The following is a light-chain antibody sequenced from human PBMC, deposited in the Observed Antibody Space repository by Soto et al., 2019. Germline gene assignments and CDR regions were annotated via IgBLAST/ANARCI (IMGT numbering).Light chain of an antibody. Sequence: QSALTQPASVSGSPGQSITISCTGTSSDIGAYNYVSWYQQHPGKAPKLIIYEVINRPSGVSNRFSGSKSDNTASLTISGLQAEDESDYYCASYTNSYTWVFGGGTKLTVL. CDR1: SSDIGAYNY. J-gene: IGLJ3*02. V-gene: IGLV2-14*01. CDR3: ASYTNSYTWV. CDR2: EVI.